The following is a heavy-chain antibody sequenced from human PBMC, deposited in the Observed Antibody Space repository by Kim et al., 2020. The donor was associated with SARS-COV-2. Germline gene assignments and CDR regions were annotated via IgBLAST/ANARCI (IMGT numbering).Heavy chain of an antibody. V-gene: IGHV3-7*01. CDR1: GFTFSTSW. CDR2: IKADGSEK. Sequence: GGSLRLSCAASGFTFSTSWMTWVRQAPGRGLEWVANIKADGSEKYYVDSVKGRFTVSRDNAEKSLFLQLNSLRAEDTALYHCAKGHFEMGAWGQGTTVTVSS. J-gene: IGHJ6*02. CDR3: AKGHFEMGA.